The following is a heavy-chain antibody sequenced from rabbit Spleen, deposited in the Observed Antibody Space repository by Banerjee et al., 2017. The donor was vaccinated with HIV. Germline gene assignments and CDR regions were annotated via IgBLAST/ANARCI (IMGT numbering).Heavy chain of an antibody. J-gene: IGHJ4*01. Sequence: QEQLEESGGGLVKPKGSLTLTCKASGFSFGDRDVMCWVRQAPGKGLQWIACINTYTGKPVYATWAKGRFTISRTSSTTVTLQMTSLTAADTATYFCARDLASVVGWNFNLWGPGTLVTVS. D-gene: IGHD3-1*01. CDR1: GFSFGDRDV. V-gene: IGHV1S45*01. CDR2: INTYTGKP. CDR3: ARDLASVVGWNFNL.